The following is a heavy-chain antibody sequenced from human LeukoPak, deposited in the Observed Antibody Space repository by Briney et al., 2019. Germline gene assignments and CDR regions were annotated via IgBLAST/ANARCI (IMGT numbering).Heavy chain of an antibody. CDR1: GFTFSSYS. D-gene: IGHD3-16*02. CDR2: ISSSSSTI. V-gene: IGHV3-48*04. J-gene: IGHJ3*02. Sequence: GGSLRLSCAASGFTFSSYSMNWVRQAPGKGLEWVSYISSSSSTIYYADSVKGRFTISRDNAKNSLYLQMNSLRAEDTAVYYCARDTHDVWGSYRFPDAFDIWGQGTMVTVSS. CDR3: ARDTHDVWGSYRFPDAFDI.